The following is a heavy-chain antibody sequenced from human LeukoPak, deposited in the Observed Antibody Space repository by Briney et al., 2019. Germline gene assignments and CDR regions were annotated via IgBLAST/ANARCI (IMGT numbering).Heavy chain of an antibody. CDR2: ISGSGGST. Sequence: PGGSLRLSCAASGFTFSTDWMHWVRQAPGKGLVWVSAISGSGGSTYYADSVKGRFTTSRDNSKNTLYLQMNSLRAEDTAVYYCAKSSGTPLPLLHGLDVWGKGTTVTVSS. CDR1: GFTFSTDW. CDR3: AKSSGTPLPLLHGLDV. D-gene: IGHD1-7*01. J-gene: IGHJ6*04. V-gene: IGHV3-23*01.